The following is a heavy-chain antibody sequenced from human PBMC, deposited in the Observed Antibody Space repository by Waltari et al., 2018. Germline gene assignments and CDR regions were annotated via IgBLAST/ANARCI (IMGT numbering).Heavy chain of an antibody. CDR2: IYLDGTIT. Sequence: EVQLVESGGGLVQPGGSLRLSCAASGFTFSSYWMHWVRQAPGKGLVSVSQIYLDGTITTYADSVKGRCTSSRDNAKNTLFLQMNSLRAEDTGVYYCVLYSSEFLGDYWGQGTLVTVSS. D-gene: IGHD6-25*01. J-gene: IGHJ4*02. V-gene: IGHV3-74*01. CDR1: GFTFSSYW. CDR3: VLYSSEFLGDY.